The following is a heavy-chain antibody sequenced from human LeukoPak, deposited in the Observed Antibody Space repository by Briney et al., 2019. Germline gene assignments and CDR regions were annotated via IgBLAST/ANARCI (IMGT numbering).Heavy chain of an antibody. CDR2: IYHSGST. D-gene: IGHD3-22*01. CDR3: ARDRYYYDSSGSALDY. CDR1: GYSIISDYF. Sequence: SETLSLTCTVSGYSIISDYFWGWIRQPPGKGLEWIGTIYHSGSTYYSPSLKSRVTMSGDTSKNQFSLKLSSVTAADTAVYYCARDRYYYDSSGSALDYWGQGTLVTVSS. V-gene: IGHV4-38-2*02. J-gene: IGHJ4*02.